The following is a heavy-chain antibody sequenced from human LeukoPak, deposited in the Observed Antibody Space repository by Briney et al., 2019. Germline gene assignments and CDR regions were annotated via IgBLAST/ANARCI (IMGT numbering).Heavy chain of an antibody. V-gene: IGHV1-2*06. CDR1: GYTFTGYY. CDR3: ARGGPLVILWFGESQDY. Sequence: ASVTVSCKASGYTFTGYYMHWVRQAPGQGLEWMGRIDPNSGGTNYAQKFQGRVTMTRDTSISTAYMELSRLRSDDTAVYYCARGGPLVILWFGESQDYWGQGTLVTVSS. D-gene: IGHD3-10*01. J-gene: IGHJ4*02. CDR2: IDPNSGGT.